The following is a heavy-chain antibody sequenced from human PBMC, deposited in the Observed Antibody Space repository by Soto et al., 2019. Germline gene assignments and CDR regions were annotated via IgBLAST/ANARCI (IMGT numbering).Heavy chain of an antibody. D-gene: IGHD3-3*01. J-gene: IGHJ6*03. V-gene: IGHV4-34*01. Sequence: QVHLEQWGAGLLKPSETLSLTCAVYGGSLSGYFWSWVRQPPGKGLEWIGEINHSGSTNSNPSLKSRVTISADTSKHQLSLRLSSVTAADSGIYYCASYHYYDFWIGSRHYMDVWGRGTTVTVSS. CDR3: ASYHYYDFWIGSRHYMDV. CDR1: GGSLSGYF. CDR2: INHSGST.